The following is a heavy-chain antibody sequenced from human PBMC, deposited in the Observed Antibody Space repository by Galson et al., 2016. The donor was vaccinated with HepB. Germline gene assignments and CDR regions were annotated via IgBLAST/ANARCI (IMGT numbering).Heavy chain of an antibody. J-gene: IGHJ4*02. D-gene: IGHD1-1*01. V-gene: IGHV3-30*03. CDR3: GKWDWNDPAD. CDR1: GFTFRSYG. CDR2: ITYHGRNQ. Sequence: SLRLSCAASGFTFRSYGLLWVRQAPGKGPEWLAIITYHGRNQFYADSVKGRFTISRDDSRNSVYLQMDSLREEDTAVYYCGKWDWNDPADWGQGTLVSVSS.